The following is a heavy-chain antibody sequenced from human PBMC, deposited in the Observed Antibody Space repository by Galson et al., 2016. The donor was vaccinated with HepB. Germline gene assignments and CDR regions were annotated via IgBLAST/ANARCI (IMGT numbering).Heavy chain of an antibody. CDR1: GYTFSSYG. J-gene: IGHJ4*02. CDR2: ISAYNGNT. CDR3: ARGHTSGHYLKVGGCNFDY. V-gene: IGHV1-18*01. D-gene: IGHD3-3*01. Sequence: QSGAEVTKPGASVKVSCKASGYTFSSYGISWVRQAPGQGLEWMGWISAYNGNTHYAQKVQGRVTMTTDTATSTAYMELRSLRYDDTAVYYCARGHTSGHYLKVGGCNFDYWGQGTLVTVSS.